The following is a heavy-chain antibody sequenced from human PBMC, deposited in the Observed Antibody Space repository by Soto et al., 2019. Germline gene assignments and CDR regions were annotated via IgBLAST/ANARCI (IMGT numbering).Heavy chain of an antibody. V-gene: IGHV3-9*01. CDR2: INWNTVNI. CDR3: ARGSHSDYGDYGYFEF. D-gene: IGHD4-17*01. J-gene: IGHJ4*02. Sequence: GGAVRLSCTASGFTFDDFAMHWVRQVPGKGLEWVSGINWNTVNIAYADSVKGRFTISRDNGKNSLYLQMNSLKTEDTALYYCARGSHSDYGDYGYFEFWGQGALVTVSS. CDR1: GFTFDDFA.